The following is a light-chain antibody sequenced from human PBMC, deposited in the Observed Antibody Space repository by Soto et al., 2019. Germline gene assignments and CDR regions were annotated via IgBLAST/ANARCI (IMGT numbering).Light chain of an antibody. V-gene: IGKV1-8*01. J-gene: IGKJ1*01. CDR3: QQYYSYPHA. CDR1: QGISSY. Sequence: AIRMTQSPSSFSASTGDRVTITCRASQGISSYLAWYQQKPGKAPKLLIYAASTLQSGVPSRFSGSGSGTDCTLTISCLQSEDFATYYCQQYYSYPHAFGQGTNVEVK. CDR2: AAS.